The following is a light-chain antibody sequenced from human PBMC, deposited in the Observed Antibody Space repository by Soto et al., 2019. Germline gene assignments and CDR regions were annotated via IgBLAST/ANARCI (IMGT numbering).Light chain of an antibody. V-gene: IGKV3-15*01. Sequence: EIVMTQSPATLSVAPGERATLSCRASQSVSSNLAWYQQKPGQAPRLLIYGASTRATGIPARFSGSGSGTEFTLTISSLQSEDFATYFCQKLNAYPPWTFGQGTKVDIK. CDR1: QSVSSN. J-gene: IGKJ1*01. CDR2: GAS. CDR3: QKLNAYPPWT.